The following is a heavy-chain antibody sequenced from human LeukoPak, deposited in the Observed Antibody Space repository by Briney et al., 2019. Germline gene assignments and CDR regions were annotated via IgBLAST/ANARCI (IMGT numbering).Heavy chain of an antibody. D-gene: IGHD3-10*01. J-gene: IGHJ5*02. CDR1: GYTITSYG. V-gene: IGHV1-18*04. Sequence: GASVKVSCKASGYTITSYGISWVRQAPGQGLEWMGWISAYNGNTNYAQKLQGRVTMTTDTSTSTAYMELRSLRSDDTAVYYCARASITMVRGVLDPWGQGTLVTVSS. CDR2: ISAYNGNT. CDR3: ARASITMVRGVLDP.